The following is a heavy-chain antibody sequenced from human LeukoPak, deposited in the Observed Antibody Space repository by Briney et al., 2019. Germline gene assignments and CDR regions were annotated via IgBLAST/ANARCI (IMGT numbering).Heavy chain of an antibody. V-gene: IGHV3-48*03. J-gene: IGHJ5*02. D-gene: IGHD2-2*01. Sequence: PGGSLRLSCAASGFTFSSYEMNWVRQAPGKGLEWVSYISSSGSTIYYADSVKGRFAISRDNAKNSLYLQMNSLRAEDTAVYYCAREPGRAAFDPWGQGTLVTVSS. CDR3: AREPGRAAFDP. CDR2: ISSSGSTI. CDR1: GFTFSSYE.